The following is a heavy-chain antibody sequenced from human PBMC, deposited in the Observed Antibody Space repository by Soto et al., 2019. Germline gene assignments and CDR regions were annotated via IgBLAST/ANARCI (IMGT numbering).Heavy chain of an antibody. CDR2: ISYDGSNK. CDR3: AKGMYSSSWYYDY. Sequence: QVQLVDSGGGVVQPGRSLRLSCAASGFTFNSHGMHWVRQAPGKGPEWVATISYDGSNKYYADSVKGRFTISRDNSKNTLYLQMNSLRPEDTAVYCCAKGMYSSSWYYDYWGQGTLVTVSS. D-gene: IGHD6-13*01. V-gene: IGHV3-30*18. J-gene: IGHJ4*02. CDR1: GFTFNSHG.